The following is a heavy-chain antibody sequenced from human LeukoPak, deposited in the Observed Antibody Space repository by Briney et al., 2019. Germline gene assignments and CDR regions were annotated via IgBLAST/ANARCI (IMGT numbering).Heavy chain of an antibody. CDR3: ARHVPLCSGGSCYYYYYYMDV. Sequence: PSETLPLTCTVSGASISTNYWNWIRQPPGKGLEWIGSIYSSGSTYYNPSLKSRVTISVDTSKNQFSLKLSSVTAADTAVYYCARHVPLCSGGSCYYYYYYMDVWGKGTTVTVSS. CDR1: GASISTNY. D-gene: IGHD2-15*01. J-gene: IGHJ6*03. CDR2: IYSSGST. V-gene: IGHV4-59*08.